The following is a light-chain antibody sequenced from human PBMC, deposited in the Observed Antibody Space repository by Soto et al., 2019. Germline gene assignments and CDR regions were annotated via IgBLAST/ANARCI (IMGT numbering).Light chain of an antibody. J-gene: IGKJ5*01. CDR3: QQYDNLLL. Sequence: DIQMTQSPSSLSASVGDRVTITCQASQDISNYLNWYQQQPGKAPKFLIYDASNLETGVPSRFSGSGSGTNFTFTIGTLQPEDLPTYYFQQYDNLLLFGQGTRLEIK. V-gene: IGKV1-33*01. CDR2: DAS. CDR1: QDISNY.